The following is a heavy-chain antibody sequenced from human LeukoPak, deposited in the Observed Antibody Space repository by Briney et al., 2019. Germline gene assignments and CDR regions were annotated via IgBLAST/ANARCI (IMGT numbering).Heavy chain of an antibody. D-gene: IGHD2-15*01. CDR2: LPPDELDI. V-gene: IGHV3-74*01. CDR3: ANGWSPDY. J-gene: IGHJ4*02. CDR1: GFTFTNYW. Sequence: GGSLRLSCAASGFTFTNYWMHWVRQAPGMGLVWVSRLPPDELDIIYADSVKGRFTVSRDNAKNTVYLQMNNLRAEDTAVYYCANGWSPDYWGRGTLVTVSS.